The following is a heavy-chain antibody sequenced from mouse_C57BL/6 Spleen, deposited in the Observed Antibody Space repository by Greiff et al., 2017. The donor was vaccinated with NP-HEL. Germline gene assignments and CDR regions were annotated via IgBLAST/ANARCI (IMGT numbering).Heavy chain of an antibody. V-gene: IGHV5-4*01. D-gene: IGHD2-4*01. Sequence: EVHLVESGGGLVKPGGSLKLSCAASGFTFSSYAMSWVRQTPEKRLEWVATISDGGSYTYYPDNVKGRFTISRDNAKNNLYLQMSHLKSEDTAMYYCARDCDYYFDYWGQGTTLTVSS. CDR2: ISDGGSYT. CDR1: GFTFSSYA. CDR3: ARDCDYYFDY. J-gene: IGHJ2*01.